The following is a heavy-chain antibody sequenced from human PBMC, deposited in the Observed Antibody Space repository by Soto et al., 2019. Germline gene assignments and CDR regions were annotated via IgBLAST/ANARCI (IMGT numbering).Heavy chain of an antibody. CDR1: GLNFDDFA. D-gene: IGHD3-3*01. Sequence: LRLSFVGTGLNFDDFAMHWVRQAPGKGLEWVSGITWNSRVLAYADSVKGRFTISRDNARNSLYLQMDSLRDEDTALYYCAKGRYDFWSPYYFDSWGQGTLVTVSS. V-gene: IGHV3-9*01. J-gene: IGHJ4*02. CDR3: AKGRYDFWSPYYFDS. CDR2: ITWNSRVL.